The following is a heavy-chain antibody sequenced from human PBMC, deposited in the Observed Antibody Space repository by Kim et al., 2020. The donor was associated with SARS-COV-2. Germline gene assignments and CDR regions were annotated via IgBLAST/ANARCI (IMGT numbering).Heavy chain of an antibody. Sequence: SETLSLTCAVYGGSFSGYYWSWIRQPPGKGLEWIGEINHSGSTNYNPSLKSRVTISVDTSKNQFSLKLSSVTAADTAVYYCARGLGYYGSGSHYNWFDPWGQGTLVTVSS. CDR3: ARGLGYYGSGSHYNWFDP. CDR2: INHSGST. CDR1: GGSFSGYY. J-gene: IGHJ5*02. D-gene: IGHD3-10*01. V-gene: IGHV4-34*01.